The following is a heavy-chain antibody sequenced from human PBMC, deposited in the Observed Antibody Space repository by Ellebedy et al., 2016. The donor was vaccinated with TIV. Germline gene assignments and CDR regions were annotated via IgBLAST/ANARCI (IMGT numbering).Heavy chain of an antibody. V-gene: IGHV3-23*01. J-gene: IGHJ4*02. D-gene: IGHD6-19*01. Sequence: GGSLRLSCAASGFTFSNCAMSWVRQAPGKGLEWVSAISGSGVSTYYADSVKGRFTIPRDNSKNTLSLQMNSLRAEDTAVYYCAKRPQPGFSVAGTFDYWGRGTLVTVSS. CDR3: AKRPQPGFSVAGTFDY. CDR2: ISGSGVST. CDR1: GFTFSNCA.